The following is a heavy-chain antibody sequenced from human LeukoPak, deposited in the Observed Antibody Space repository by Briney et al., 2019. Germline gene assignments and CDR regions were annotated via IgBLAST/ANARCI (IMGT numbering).Heavy chain of an antibody. Sequence: PSETLSLTCTVSGGSISSYYWSWIRQPSGKGLEWIGYIYYSGSTNYNPSLKSRVTISVDTPKNQFSLKLSSVTAADTAVYYCARLTKFGELTFDYWGQGTLVTVSS. CDR1: GGSISSYY. D-gene: IGHD3-10*02. J-gene: IGHJ4*02. V-gene: IGHV4-59*08. CDR3: ARLTKFGELTFDY. CDR2: IYYSGST.